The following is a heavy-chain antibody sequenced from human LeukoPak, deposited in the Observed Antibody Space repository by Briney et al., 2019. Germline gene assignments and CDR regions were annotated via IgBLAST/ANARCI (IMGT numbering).Heavy chain of an antibody. CDR1: GYTFTSYY. Sequence: ASVKVSCKASGYTFTSYYMHWVRQAPGQGLEWMGIINPSGGSTSYAQKFQGRVTITTDESTSTAYMELSSLRSEDTAVYYCARSFDSSGYYYVNWFDPWGQGTLVTVSS. V-gene: IGHV1-46*01. J-gene: IGHJ5*02. CDR3: ARSFDSSGYYYVNWFDP. CDR2: INPSGGST. D-gene: IGHD3-22*01.